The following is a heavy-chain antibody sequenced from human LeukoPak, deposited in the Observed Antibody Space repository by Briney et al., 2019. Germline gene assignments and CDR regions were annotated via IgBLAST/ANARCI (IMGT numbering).Heavy chain of an antibody. CDR3: ARHAVGATSMHPFDI. Sequence: GESLKISCNGSGYNFTSYWIGWVRQMPGKGLEWMGIIYPGDSDTRYSPSFQGQVTISADKSISTAYLQWSSLKASDTALYFCARHAVGATSMHPFDIWGQGTMVTVSS. CDR1: GYNFTSYW. D-gene: IGHD1-26*01. J-gene: IGHJ3*02. CDR2: IYPGDSDT. V-gene: IGHV5-51*01.